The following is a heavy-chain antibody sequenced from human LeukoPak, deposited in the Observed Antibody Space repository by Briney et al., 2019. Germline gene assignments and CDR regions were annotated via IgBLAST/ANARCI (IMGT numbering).Heavy chain of an antibody. J-gene: IGHJ4*02. CDR3: ARESQFSSGWYYFDS. CDR1: GFTFSSYA. CDR2: ISGSGGST. D-gene: IGHD6-19*01. V-gene: IGHV3-23*01. Sequence: PGGSLRLSCAASGFTFSSYAMSWVRQAPGKGLEWVSAISGSGGSTYYADSVKGRFTISKDNSKNTLYLQMNNLGAEDTAMYYCARESQFSSGWYYFDSWGQGTLVTVSS.